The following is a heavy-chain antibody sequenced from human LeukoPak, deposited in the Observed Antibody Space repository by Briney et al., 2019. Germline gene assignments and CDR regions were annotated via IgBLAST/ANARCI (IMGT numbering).Heavy chain of an antibody. CDR2: ISSSSSTI. CDR1: GFTFSSYS. J-gene: IGHJ6*03. CDR3: FVSGDYSKYYYMDV. Sequence: GGSLRLSCAASGFTFSSYSMNWVRQAPGKGLEWVSYISSSSSTIYYADSVKGRFTISRDNAKNSLYLQMKSLRSEDTAVYYCFVSGDYSKYYYMDVWGKGTTVTVSS. D-gene: IGHD4-17*01. V-gene: IGHV3-48*01.